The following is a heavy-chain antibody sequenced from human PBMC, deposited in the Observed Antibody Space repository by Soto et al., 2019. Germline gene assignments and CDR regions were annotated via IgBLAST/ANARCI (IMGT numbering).Heavy chain of an antibody. J-gene: IGHJ6*02. CDR2: IKSKTDGGTT. Sequence: GGSLRLSCAASGFTFSNAWMNWVRQAPGKGLEWVGRIKSKTDGGTTDYAAPVKGRFTISRDDSKNTLYLQMNSLKTEDTAVYYCTTADPYYDFWSGPRNYYYYGMDVWGQGTTVTVSS. CDR3: TTADPYYDFWSGPRNYYYYGMDV. V-gene: IGHV3-15*07. CDR1: GFTFSNAW. D-gene: IGHD3-3*01.